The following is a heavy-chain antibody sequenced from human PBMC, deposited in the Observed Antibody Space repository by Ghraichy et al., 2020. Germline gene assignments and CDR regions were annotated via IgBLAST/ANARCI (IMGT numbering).Heavy chain of an antibody. CDR2: IYYSGST. CDR3: ARELYSGSRGDWFDP. CDR1: GGSISSGGYY. V-gene: IGHV4-31*03. Sequence: SETLSLTCTVSGGSISSGGYYWSWIRQHPWKGLEWIGYIYYSGSTYYNPSLKSRVTISVDTSKNQFSLKLSSVTAADTAVYYCARELYSGSRGDWFDPWGQGTLVTVSS. D-gene: IGHD1-26*01. J-gene: IGHJ5*02.